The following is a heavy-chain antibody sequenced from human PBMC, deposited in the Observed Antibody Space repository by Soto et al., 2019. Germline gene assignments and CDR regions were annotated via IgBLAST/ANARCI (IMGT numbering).Heavy chain of an antibody. CDR2: IYHSGST. D-gene: IGHD4-17*01. J-gene: IGHJ5*02. CDR3: ASKDYADYGWFDP. CDR1: GGSISSSKW. Sequence: PSETLSLTCGVSGGSISSSKWWSWVRQPPGKGLEWIGEIYHSGSTNYNSSLKSRVTISVDKSKNQFSLKLSSVTAADTALYYCASKDYADYGWFDPWGQGMLVT. V-gene: IGHV4-4*02.